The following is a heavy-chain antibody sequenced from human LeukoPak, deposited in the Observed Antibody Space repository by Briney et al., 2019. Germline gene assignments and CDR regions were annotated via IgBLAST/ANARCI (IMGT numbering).Heavy chain of an antibody. D-gene: IGHD3/OR15-3a*01. Sequence: TGGSLRLSCAASPFTFTTYAMSWVRQAPGRGLEWVSSIGDSGVPTYYADSVKGRFTISRDNSQNTLYLQMNSLGADDTAVYYCAKVATWTYFDSWGQGTLVTVSS. CDR2: IGDSGVPT. CDR3: AKVATWTYFDS. CDR1: PFTFTTYA. V-gene: IGHV3-23*01. J-gene: IGHJ4*02.